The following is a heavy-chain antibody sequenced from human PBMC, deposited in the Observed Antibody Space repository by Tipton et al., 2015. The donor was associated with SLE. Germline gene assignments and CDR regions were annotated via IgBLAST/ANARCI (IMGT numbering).Heavy chain of an antibody. Sequence: QLVQSGAEVKKPGASVKVSCKASDYTFTSYGISWVRQAPGQGLEWMGWISAYSGNTNYAQKFQGRVTMTRDTSTSTVYMELSSLRSEDTAVYYCAREVGDIVVVPPAHYFDYWGQGTLVTVSS. D-gene: IGHD2-2*01. CDR1: DYTFTSYG. V-gene: IGHV1-18*01. CDR3: AREVGDIVVVPPAHYFDY. CDR2: ISAYSGNT. J-gene: IGHJ4*02.